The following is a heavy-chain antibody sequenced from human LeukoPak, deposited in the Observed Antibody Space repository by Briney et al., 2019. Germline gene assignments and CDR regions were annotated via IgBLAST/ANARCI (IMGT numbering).Heavy chain of an antibody. CDR2: INHSGST. V-gene: IGHV4-34*01. CDR1: GGSFSGYY. J-gene: IGHJ5*02. D-gene: IGHD3-10*01. CDR3: ARLQVSYYGSGSYLIWFDP. Sequence: SETLSLTCAVYGGSFSGYYWSWIRQPPGKGLEWIGEINHSGSTNYNPSLKSRVTISVDTSKNQFSLKLSSVTAADTAVYYCARLQVSYYGSGSYLIWFDPWGQGTLVTVSS.